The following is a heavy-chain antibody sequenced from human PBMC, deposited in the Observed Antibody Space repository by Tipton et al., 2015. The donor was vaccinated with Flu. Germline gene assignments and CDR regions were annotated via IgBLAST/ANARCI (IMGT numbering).Heavy chain of an antibody. J-gene: IGHJ4*02. CDR2: IYTTGNT. CDR1: GDSISSDGYY. Sequence: TLSLTCTVSGDSISSDGYYWSWIRQPAGKALEWIGRIYTTGNTNYSPSLRSRVTISLDTSKNQFSLKLSSVTAADTAVYYCARGPRLAERYYDYWGQGTLVTVSS. CDR3: ARGPRLAERYYDY. V-gene: IGHV4-61*02. D-gene: IGHD3-16*01.